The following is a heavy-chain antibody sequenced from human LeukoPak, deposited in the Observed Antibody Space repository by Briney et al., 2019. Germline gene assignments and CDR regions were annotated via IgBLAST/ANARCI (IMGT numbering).Heavy chain of an antibody. CDR1: GGSISSYY. Sequence: SETLSLTCTVSGGSISSYYWSWIRQPPGKGLEWIGYVYYSGSTEYNPSLRSRVTISLEMSKHQFSLNMTSVTAADTAVYYCASNTATVFDYWGQGALVTVSS. CDR2: VYYSGST. D-gene: IGHD2-21*02. CDR3: ASNTATVFDY. J-gene: IGHJ4*02. V-gene: IGHV4-59*01.